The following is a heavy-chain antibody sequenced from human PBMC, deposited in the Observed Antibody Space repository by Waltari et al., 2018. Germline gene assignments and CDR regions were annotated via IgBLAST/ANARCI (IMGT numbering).Heavy chain of an antibody. J-gene: IGHJ4*02. Sequence: QVQLQESGPGLVKPSETLSLTCTVSGGSISSHYWSWIRQPPGKGLEWIGYIYYSGSTNYNPSLKSRVTISVDTSKNQFSLKLSSVTAADTAVYYCARLHDYSNYFDYWGQGQWSPSLQ. CDR3: ARLHDYSNYFDY. D-gene: IGHD4-4*01. CDR1: GGSISSHY. CDR2: IYYSGST. V-gene: IGHV4-59*11.